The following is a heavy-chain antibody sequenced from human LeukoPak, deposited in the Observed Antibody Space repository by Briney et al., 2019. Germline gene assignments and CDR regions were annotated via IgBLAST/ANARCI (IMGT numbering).Heavy chain of an antibody. Sequence: PSETLSLTCTVSGGSISSSSYYWGWIRQPPGKGLEWIGSIYYSGSTYYNPSLKSRVTISVDTSKNQFSLKLSSVTAADTAVYYCAREIEDYGSGSYYYFDYWGQGTLVTVSS. CDR2: IYYSGST. D-gene: IGHD3-10*01. J-gene: IGHJ4*02. V-gene: IGHV4-39*07. CDR1: GGSISSSSYY. CDR3: AREIEDYGSGSYYYFDY.